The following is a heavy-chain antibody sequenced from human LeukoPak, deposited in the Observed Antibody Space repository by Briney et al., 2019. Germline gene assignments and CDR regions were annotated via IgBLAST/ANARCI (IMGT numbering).Heavy chain of an antibody. D-gene: IGHD6-6*01. V-gene: IGHV3-23*01. CDR2: ISGSGGST. Sequence: GGSLRLSCAASGFTFSSYAMSWVRQAPGKGLEWVSAISGSGGSTYYADSVKGRFTISRDNSKHTLYLQMNSLRAEDTAVYYCAKVISSSSGMYFDYWGQGTLVTVSS. CDR1: GFTFSSYA. CDR3: AKVISSSSGMYFDY. J-gene: IGHJ4*02.